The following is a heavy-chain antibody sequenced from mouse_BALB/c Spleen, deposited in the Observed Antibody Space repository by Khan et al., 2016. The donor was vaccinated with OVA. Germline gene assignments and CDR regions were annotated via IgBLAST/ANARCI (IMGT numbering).Heavy chain of an antibody. V-gene: IGHV5-6*01. J-gene: IGHJ2*01. CDR2: ISSGGSYT. CDR1: GFTFSSYG. Sequence: EVELVESGGDLVKPGGSLKLSCAASGFTFSSYGMSWVRQTPDKRLEWVATISSGGSYTYYPDSATGRFTISRDNAKNTLYLQMSSLKSENTAMYYCARHPPSWVYYFDDWGRGSTLTVSS. CDR3: ARHPPSWVYYFDD.